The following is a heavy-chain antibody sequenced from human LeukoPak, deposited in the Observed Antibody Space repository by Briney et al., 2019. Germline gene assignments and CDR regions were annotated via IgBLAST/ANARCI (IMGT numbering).Heavy chain of an antibody. CDR2: MNPNSGNT. CDR1: GYTFTSYD. V-gene: IGHV1-8*01. Sequence: GASVKVSCKASGYTFTSYDINWVRQATGQGLEWMGWMNPNSGNTGYAQEFQGRVTMTRNTSISTAYMELSSLRSEDTAVYYCARGRSSGWYRHFDYWGQGTLVTVSS. J-gene: IGHJ4*02. CDR3: ARGRSSGWYRHFDY. D-gene: IGHD6-19*01.